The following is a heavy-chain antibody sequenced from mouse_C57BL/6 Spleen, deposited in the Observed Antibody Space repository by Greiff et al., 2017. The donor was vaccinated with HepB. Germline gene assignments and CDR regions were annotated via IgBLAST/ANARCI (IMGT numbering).Heavy chain of an antibody. CDR1: GYTFTSYW. V-gene: IGHV1-55*01. Sequence: QVQLQQPGAELVKPGASVKMSCKASGYTFTSYWITWVKQRPGQGLEWIGDIYPGSGSTNYNEKFKSKATLTVDTSSCTAYMQLSSLTSEDSAVYYCASGPGRYFDVWGTGTTVTVSS. CDR2: IYPGSGST. J-gene: IGHJ1*03. CDR3: ASGPGRYFDV.